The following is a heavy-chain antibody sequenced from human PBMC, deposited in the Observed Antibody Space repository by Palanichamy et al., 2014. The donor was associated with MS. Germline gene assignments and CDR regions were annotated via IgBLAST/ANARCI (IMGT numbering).Heavy chain of an antibody. CDR1: GFSFSDYG. V-gene: IGHV3-23*03. CDR2: IAGGGSRS. D-gene: IGHD3-3*01. J-gene: IGHJ5*02. Sequence: VQVLESGGGLVQPGGSLRLSCAASGFSFSDYGMTWIRQPPGKGLEWVSHIAGGGSRSYYADSVKGPLHHLQRQFQGHTFLEMNNLRAEDTGTYYCAKVILPSRFLEWSLIGGGLDLWGRGTLVTVSS. CDR3: AKVILPSRFLEWSLIGGGLDL.